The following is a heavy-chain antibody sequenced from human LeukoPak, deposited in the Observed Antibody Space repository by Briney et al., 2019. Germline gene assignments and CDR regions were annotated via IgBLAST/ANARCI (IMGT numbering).Heavy chain of an antibody. Sequence: SETLSLTCTVSGFSISTHYYWVWIRQPPGKGLEWIGSMYHSGSTYYNPSLKSRVTMSADTSKNQFSLRLSSVTAADTAVYYCARESQVGALDYWGQGTLVTVSS. CDR3: ARESQVGALDY. V-gene: IGHV4-38-2*02. CDR1: GFSISTHYY. D-gene: IGHD1-26*01. J-gene: IGHJ4*02. CDR2: MYHSGST.